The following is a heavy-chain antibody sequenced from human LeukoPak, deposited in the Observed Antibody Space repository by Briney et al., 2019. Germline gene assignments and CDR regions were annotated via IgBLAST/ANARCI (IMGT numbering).Heavy chain of an antibody. CDR2: TYWRSKWYK. J-gene: IGHJ4*02. V-gene: IGHV6-1*01. CDR1: GDSVSSSSAA. CDR3: ARVGYSGSIDF. D-gene: IGHD1-26*01. Sequence: SQTLSLTCAISGDSVSSSSAAWHWIRQSPSRGLEWLGRTYWRSKWYKNYAVSVKGRITINPDTSKNQFTLQLNSVTPEDTAVYYCARVGYSGSIDFWGQGTLVTVSS.